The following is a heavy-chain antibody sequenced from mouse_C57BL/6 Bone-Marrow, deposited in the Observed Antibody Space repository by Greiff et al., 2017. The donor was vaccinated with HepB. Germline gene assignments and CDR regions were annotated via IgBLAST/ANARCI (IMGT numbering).Heavy chain of an antibody. D-gene: IGHD1-1*01. CDR2: IYPRSGNT. V-gene: IGHV1-81*01. CDR3: AREETTVVASYWYFDV. Sequence: QVQLKQSGAELARPGASVKLSCKASGYTFTSYGISWVKQRTGQGLEWIGEIYPRSGNTYYNEKFKGKATLTADKSSSTAYMELRSLTSEDSAVYFCAREETTVVASYWYFDVWGTGTTVTVSS. J-gene: IGHJ1*03. CDR1: GYTFTSYG.